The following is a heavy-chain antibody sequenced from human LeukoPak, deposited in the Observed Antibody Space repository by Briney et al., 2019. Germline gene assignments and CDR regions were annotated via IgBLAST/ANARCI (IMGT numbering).Heavy chain of an antibody. D-gene: IGHD3-9*01. V-gene: IGHV3-23*01. CDR2: ISGRSNNT. Sequence: GASLRLSCAASGFIFSNYAMYWVRQAPGKGLEWVSAISGRSNNTYYADSVKGRFAISRDSSKNTLYLQMNSLRADDTAVYYCAKWGDYDVLTGYYVSDFWGQGTLVTVSS. CDR1: GFIFSNYA. J-gene: IGHJ4*02. CDR3: AKWGDYDVLTGYYVSDF.